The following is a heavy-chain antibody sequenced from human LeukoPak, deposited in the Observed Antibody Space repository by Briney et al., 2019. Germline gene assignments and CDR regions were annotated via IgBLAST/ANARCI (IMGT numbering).Heavy chain of an antibody. D-gene: IGHD6-19*01. Sequence: ASVKVSCKASGYTFTSYGISWVRQAPGQGLEWMGWISAYNGNTNYAQKLQGRVTMTTDTSMSTVYMELRSLRSDDTAVYYCARADIRAIASSGWYGFDYWGQGTLVTVSS. CDR1: GYTFTSYG. CDR3: ARADIRAIASSGWYGFDY. V-gene: IGHV1-18*01. J-gene: IGHJ4*02. CDR2: ISAYNGNT.